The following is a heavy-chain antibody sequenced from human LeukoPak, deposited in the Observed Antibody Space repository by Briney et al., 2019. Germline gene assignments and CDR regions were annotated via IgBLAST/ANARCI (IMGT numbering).Heavy chain of an antibody. CDR2: IRSKAYGGTT. CDR1: GFTFGDYA. Sequence: PGGSLRLSCTASGFTFGDYAMSWFRQAPGKGLEWVGFIRSKAYGGTTEYAASVKGRFTISRDDSKSIAYLQMNSLKTEDTAVYYCTRDRLYCSGGSCYSRGYFDYWGQGTLVTVSS. V-gene: IGHV3-49*03. J-gene: IGHJ4*02. D-gene: IGHD2-15*01. CDR3: TRDRLYCSGGSCYSRGYFDY.